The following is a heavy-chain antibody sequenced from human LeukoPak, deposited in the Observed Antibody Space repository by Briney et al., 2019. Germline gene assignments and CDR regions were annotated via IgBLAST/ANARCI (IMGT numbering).Heavy chain of an antibody. V-gene: IGHV3-48*03. D-gene: IGHD4-17*01. CDR1: GFTFSSYE. Sequence: GGSLRLSCAASGFTFSSYEMNWVRQAPGKGLEWVSYISNSGSPKHYADSVKGRFTISRDNAKNSLYLQMNSLRAEDTAVYYCARDPNGDYDFDYWGQGTLVTVPS. CDR3: ARDPNGDYDFDY. CDR2: ISNSGSPK. J-gene: IGHJ4*02.